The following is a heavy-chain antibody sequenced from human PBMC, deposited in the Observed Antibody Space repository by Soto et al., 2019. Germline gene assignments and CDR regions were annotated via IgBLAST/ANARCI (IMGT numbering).Heavy chain of an antibody. D-gene: IGHD6-6*01. CDR3: ARDSSSLGAFDI. CDR1: GFTFSSYG. CDR2: IWYDGSNK. J-gene: IGHJ3*02. Sequence: GGSLRLSCAASGFTFSSYGMHWVRQAPGKGLEWVAVIWYDGSNKYYADSVKGRFTISRDNSKNTLYLQMNSLRAEDTAVYYCARDSSSLGAFDIWGQGTMVTVSS. V-gene: IGHV3-33*01.